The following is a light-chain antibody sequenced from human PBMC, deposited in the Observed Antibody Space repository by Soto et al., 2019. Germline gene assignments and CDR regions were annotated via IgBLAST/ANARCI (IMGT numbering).Light chain of an antibody. Sequence: DVVLTQSPLSLSVTLGQPASISCRSSQSLVHSYVNIFLNWFHQRPGQSPRRLIYRVSRRDSEVPDRFSGISSDTDFTQKSSRVEAEDVGVYSGKQGSHSPRTFAGGTKLYIK. CDR1: QSLVHSYVNIF. CDR2: RVS. V-gene: IGKV2-30*02. CDR3: KQGSHSPRT. J-gene: IGKJ4*01.